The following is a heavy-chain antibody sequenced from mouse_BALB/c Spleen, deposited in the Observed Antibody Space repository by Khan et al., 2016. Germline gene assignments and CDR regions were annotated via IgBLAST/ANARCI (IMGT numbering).Heavy chain of an antibody. D-gene: IGHD1-1*01. V-gene: IGHV3-2*02. J-gene: IGHJ2*01. Sequence: EVQLQESGPGLVKPSQSLSLTCTVTGYSITSDYAWNWIRQFPGNKLEWMGYISYSGSTSYNPSLKSRISITRDTSKNQFFLQLNSVTTEDTATDYCARDYYGSSYCDYWGQGTTLTVSS. CDR2: ISYSGST. CDR1: GYSITSDYA. CDR3: ARDYYGSSYCDY.